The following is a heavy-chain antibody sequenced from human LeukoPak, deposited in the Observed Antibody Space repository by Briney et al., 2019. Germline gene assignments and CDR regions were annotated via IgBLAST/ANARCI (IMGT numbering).Heavy chain of an antibody. V-gene: IGHV4-59*08. CDR1: GGSISSYY. J-gene: IGHJ4*02. CDR3: ARGARAGYNLEPFDY. D-gene: IGHD5-24*01. Sequence: TSETLSLTCTVSGGSISSYYWSWIRQPPGKGLEWIGYIYYSGSTKYNPSLKSRVTISVDTSKNQFSLKLSSVTAADTAVYYCARGARAGYNLEPFDYWGQGTLVTVSS. CDR2: IYYSGST.